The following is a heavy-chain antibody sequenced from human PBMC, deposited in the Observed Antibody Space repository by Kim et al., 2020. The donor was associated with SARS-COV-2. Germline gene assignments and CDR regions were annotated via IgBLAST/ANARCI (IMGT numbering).Heavy chain of an antibody. CDR1: GGSISSYY. V-gene: IGHV4-59*13. D-gene: IGHD3-9*01. Sequence: SETLSLTCTVSGGSISSYYWSWIRQPPGKGLEWIGYIYYSGSTNYNPSLKSRVTISVDTSKNQFSLKLSSVTAADTAVYYCARDGPYYDILTGYYWGPYGMDVWGQGTTVTVSS. J-gene: IGHJ6*02. CDR2: IYYSGST. CDR3: ARDGPYYDILTGYYWGPYGMDV.